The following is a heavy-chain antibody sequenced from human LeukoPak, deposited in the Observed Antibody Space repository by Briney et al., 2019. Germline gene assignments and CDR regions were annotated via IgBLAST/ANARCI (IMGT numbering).Heavy chain of an antibody. V-gene: IGHV3-23*01. D-gene: IGHD3-22*01. CDR2: ISGSGDST. CDR1: GFTFSSYA. CDR3: AKEVYDSSGYYDY. Sequence: GGSLRLSCAASGFTFSSYAMNWVRQAPGKELEWVSAISGSGDSTYYADSVKGRFTISRDNSKNTLYLQMSSLRAEDTAIYYCAKEVYDSSGYYDYWGQGTLVTVSS. J-gene: IGHJ4*02.